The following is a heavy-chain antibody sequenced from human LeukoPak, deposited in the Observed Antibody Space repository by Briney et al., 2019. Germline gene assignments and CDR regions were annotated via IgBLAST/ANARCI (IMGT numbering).Heavy chain of an antibody. CDR3: ARDSGDWFDP. CDR2: IYYSGST. J-gene: IGHJ5*02. CDR1: GGSISSGGYY. V-gene: IGHV4-31*03. Sequence: SETLSLTCTVSGGSISSGGYYWSWIRQHPGKGLERIGYIYYSGSTYYNPSLKSRVTISIDTSKNQFSLKLSSVTAADTAVYYCARDSGDWFDPWGQGTLVTVSS.